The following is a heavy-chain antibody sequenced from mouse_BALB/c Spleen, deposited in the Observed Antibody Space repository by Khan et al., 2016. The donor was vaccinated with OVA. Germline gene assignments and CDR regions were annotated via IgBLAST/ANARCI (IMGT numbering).Heavy chain of an antibody. Sequence: QVQLQQSGAELAKPGASVKMSCKASGYTFTTYWMHWVKQRPGQGLEWIGYINPTSGYTDYNEKFTDRATLSADKSSSTAYMQLRSLTSEDSAVYYCTRDRIDYWGQGTTLAVAS. J-gene: IGHJ2*01. V-gene: IGHV1-7*01. CDR3: TRDRIDY. CDR2: INPTSGYT. CDR1: GYTFTTYW.